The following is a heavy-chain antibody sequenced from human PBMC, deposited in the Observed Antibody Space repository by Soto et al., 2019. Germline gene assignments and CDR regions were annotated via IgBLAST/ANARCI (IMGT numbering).Heavy chain of an antibody. J-gene: IGHJ4*02. CDR3: AKDIFDSSGPDY. Sequence: VGSLRLSCAASGFTFDDYTMHWVRQAPGKGLEWVSLISWDGGSTYYADSVKGRFTISRDNSKNSLYLQMNSLRTEDTALYYCAKDIFDSSGPDYWGQGTLVTVPQ. CDR1: GFTFDDYT. D-gene: IGHD3-22*01. CDR2: ISWDGGST. V-gene: IGHV3-43*01.